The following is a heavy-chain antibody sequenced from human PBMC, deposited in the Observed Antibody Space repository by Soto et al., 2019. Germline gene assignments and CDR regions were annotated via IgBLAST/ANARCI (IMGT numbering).Heavy chain of an antibody. J-gene: IGHJ2*01. CDR3: ARDGRVTVTTPGWYFDL. D-gene: IGHD4-17*01. Sequence: EVQLVESGGGLVKPGGSLRLSCAASGFTFSSYSINWVRQAPGKGLEWVSSISTSSTYIYYADSVKGRFTISRDNAKNSLYLQMDSLTAEDTAVYYCARDGRVTVTTPGWYFDLWGRGTLVTVSS. CDR2: ISTSSTYI. CDR1: GFTFSSYS. V-gene: IGHV3-21*02.